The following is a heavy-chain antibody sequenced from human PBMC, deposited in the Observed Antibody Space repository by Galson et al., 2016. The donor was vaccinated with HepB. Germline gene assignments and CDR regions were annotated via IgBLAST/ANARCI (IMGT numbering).Heavy chain of an antibody. V-gene: IGHV5-51*01. CDR2: IYPGDSDT. CDR1: GYSFTSYW. D-gene: IGHD6-19*01. CDR3: AKWTEAANSYDYYMDV. J-gene: IGHJ6*03. Sequence: QSGAEVKKPGESLKISCKGSGYSFTSYWIGWVRQMPGKGLEWMGIIYPGDSDTRYSPSFQGQVTISVDKSISTSYLQWSSLKASDTAMYYCAKWTEAANSYDYYMDVWGKGTTVTVSS.